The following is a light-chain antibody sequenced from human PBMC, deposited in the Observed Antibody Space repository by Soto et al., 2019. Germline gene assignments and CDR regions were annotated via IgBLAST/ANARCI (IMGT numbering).Light chain of an antibody. CDR1: SSDVGGHNY. J-gene: IGLJ1*01. Sequence: QSALTQPASVSGSPGQSITIPCTGTSSDVGGHNYVSWYQHHPGKAPKLMIYDVTNRPSGVSDRFSGSKSGNTASLTISGLQAEDEADYYCSSYTSITTFYVFGTGTQLTVL. CDR3: SSYTSITTFYV. V-gene: IGLV2-14*03. CDR2: DVT.